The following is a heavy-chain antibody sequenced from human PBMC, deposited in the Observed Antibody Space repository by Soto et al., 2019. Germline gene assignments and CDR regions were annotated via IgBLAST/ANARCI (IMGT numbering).Heavy chain of an antibody. Sequence: ASLKGSCKSSGYTFTSYLIHWVLGAPGQRLEWMGWINAANGDTKYSPKFQGRVTITRDTSASTAYMELSSLRAEDTAVYYCAKASAPGGTYFPLWFWGQGTLVTVSS. D-gene: IGHD1-26*01. J-gene: IGHJ4*02. V-gene: IGHV1-3*01. CDR2: INAANGDT. CDR1: GYTFTSYL. CDR3: AKASAPGGTYFPLWF.